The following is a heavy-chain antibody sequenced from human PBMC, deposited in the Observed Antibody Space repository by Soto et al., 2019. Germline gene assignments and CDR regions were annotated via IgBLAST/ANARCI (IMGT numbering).Heavy chain of an antibody. D-gene: IGHD3-3*01. CDR2: IYYSWST. CDR1: CGSISSGGYY. CDR3: ASYYDFWSGYYHLFVDV. Sequence: SETLSLTCTVSCGSISSGGYYWSWIRQHPGKGLEWIGYIYYSWSTYYNPSLKSRVTISVDTSKNQFYLKLSSVTAADTAVYYCASYYDFWSGYYHLFVDVWGKGTKVTVPS. V-gene: IGHV4-31*03. J-gene: IGHJ6*03.